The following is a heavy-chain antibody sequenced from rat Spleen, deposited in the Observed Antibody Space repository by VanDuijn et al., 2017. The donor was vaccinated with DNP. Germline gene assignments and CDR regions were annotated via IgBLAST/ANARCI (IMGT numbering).Heavy chain of an antibody. V-gene: IGHV3-1*01. CDR1: GYSITSSY. CDR3: ARYGSVALDY. J-gene: IGHJ2*01. D-gene: IGHD3-3*01. Sequence: EVQLQESGPGLVKPSQSLSLTCSVTGYSITSSYRWNWIRKLTGNKMAWIGHISYSGRTTYNPSLKSRISITRDKSKNQFFLQLNSVTTEDTATYYCARYGSVALDYWGQGVMVTVSS. CDR2: ISYSGRT.